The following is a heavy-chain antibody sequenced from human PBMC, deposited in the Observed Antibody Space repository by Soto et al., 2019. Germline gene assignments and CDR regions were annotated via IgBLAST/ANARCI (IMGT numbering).Heavy chain of an antibody. CDR2: ISWNSGSI. V-gene: IGHV3-9*01. J-gene: IGHJ6*02. CDR1: GFTFDDYA. Sequence: GGSLRLSCAASGFTFDDYAMHWVRQAPGKGLEWVSGISWNSGSIGYADSVKGRFTISRDNAKNSLYLQMNSLRAEDTALYYCAKELGPYDSSGYTPGFGSYYGMDVWGQGTTVTVSS. D-gene: IGHD3-22*01. CDR3: AKELGPYDSSGYTPGFGSYYGMDV.